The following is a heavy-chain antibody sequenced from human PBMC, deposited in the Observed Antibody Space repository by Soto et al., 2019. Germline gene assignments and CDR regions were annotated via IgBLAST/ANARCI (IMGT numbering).Heavy chain of an antibody. CDR1: GYTFRSNG. Sequence: QVQLVQSGAEVKKPGASVKVSCKASGYTFRSNGISGVRQAPGQGLEWMGWISAYNGNTNYAQKLQGRVTMTTDTSTSTAYMDLRSLRSDDSAIYYCARDKGDRSGSYYGYWGQGTLVTVSS. CDR3: ARDKGDRSGSYYGY. V-gene: IGHV1-18*01. CDR2: ISAYNGNT. D-gene: IGHD3-10*01. J-gene: IGHJ4*02.